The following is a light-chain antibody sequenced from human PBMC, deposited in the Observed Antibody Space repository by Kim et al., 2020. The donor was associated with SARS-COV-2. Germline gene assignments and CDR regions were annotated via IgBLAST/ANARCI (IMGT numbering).Light chain of an antibody. V-gene: IGLV6-57*01. J-gene: IGLJ3*02. CDR1: SGSIASSY. CDR3: QSYENDNRV. CDR2: EDT. Sequence: NFMLTQSHSVSESPGKTVTISCTRSSGSIASSYVQWYQQRPGRSPAAVMYEDTRRPSGVPDRFSGSIDRSSNSASLTISGLQTEDEAEYYCQSYENDNRVFGGGTQLTVL.